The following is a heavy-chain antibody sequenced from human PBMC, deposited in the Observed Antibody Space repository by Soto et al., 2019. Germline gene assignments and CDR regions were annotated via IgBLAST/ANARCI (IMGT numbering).Heavy chain of an antibody. J-gene: IGHJ4*02. CDR1: GGSISGHY. D-gene: IGHD6-19*01. V-gene: IGHV4-59*11. CDR3: ARVGSSGWSPDY. Sequence: PSETLSLTCTVSGGSISGHYSIWIRQSPGKGLEWIGYIFYTGSTNYNPSLKSRVTLSVDTSKNQFSLRLSTVTAADTAVYYCARVGSSGWSPDYWGQGTLVTVSS. CDR2: IFYTGST.